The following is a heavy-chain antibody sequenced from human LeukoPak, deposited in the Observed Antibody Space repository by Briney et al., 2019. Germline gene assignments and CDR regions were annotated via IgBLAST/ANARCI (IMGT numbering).Heavy chain of an antibody. CDR2: ISGSGGST. V-gene: IGHV3-23*02. Sequence: QTGGSLRLSCAASGFTFSSYAMSWVRQAPGKGLEWVSAISGSGGSTYYRECVNGRFTISRDNSKNTVYLQMNSLRAEYTAVYYCAKSGLYYYDSSGYYFRWGQGTLVTVSS. D-gene: IGHD3-22*01. CDR1: GFTFSSYA. CDR3: AKSGLYYYDSSGYYFR. J-gene: IGHJ4*02.